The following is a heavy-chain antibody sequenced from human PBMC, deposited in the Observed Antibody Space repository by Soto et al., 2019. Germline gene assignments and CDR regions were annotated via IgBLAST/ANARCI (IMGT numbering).Heavy chain of an antibody. Sequence: RQKTVRGLEWIGEIYHSGSTNYNPSLKSLVTIAVDKSKNQFSLKLSSVTAADTAVYYCARDLRTIGFCSSVFD. D-gene: IGHD3-3*01. CDR3: ARDLRTIGFCSSVFD. J-gene: IGHJ4*01. CDR2: IYHSGST. V-gene: IGHV4-4*02.